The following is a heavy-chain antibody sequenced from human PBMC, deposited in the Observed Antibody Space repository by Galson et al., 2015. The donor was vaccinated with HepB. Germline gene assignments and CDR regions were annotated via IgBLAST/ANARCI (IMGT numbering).Heavy chain of an antibody. CDR3: ARGNGGAFDY. CDR2: ISSSSSYI. Sequence: SLRPSCAASGFTFSSYSMNWVRQAPGKGLEWVSSISSSSSYIYYADSVKGRFTISRDNAKNSLYLQMNSLRAEDTAVYYCARGNGGAFDYWGQGTLVTVSS. J-gene: IGHJ4*02. CDR1: GFTFSSYS. V-gene: IGHV3-21*01. D-gene: IGHD3-10*01.